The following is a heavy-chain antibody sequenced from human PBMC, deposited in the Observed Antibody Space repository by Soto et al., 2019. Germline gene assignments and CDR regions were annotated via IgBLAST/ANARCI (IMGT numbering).Heavy chain of an antibody. Sequence: EGQLVESGGGLVQPGGCLRLSCAASGFTVSNTYMSWVRQAPGKGLEWVSIIYGGGYTYHADSVKGRFSSSRDNSKNTLNRQMSSLRADDTAVYYCARGGSSGTYYAHWNFDLWGRGTLVAVSS. CDR1: GFTVSNTY. J-gene: IGHJ2*01. V-gene: IGHV3-66*01. D-gene: IGHD3-10*01. CDR2: IYGGGYT. CDR3: ARGGSSGTYYAHWNFDL.